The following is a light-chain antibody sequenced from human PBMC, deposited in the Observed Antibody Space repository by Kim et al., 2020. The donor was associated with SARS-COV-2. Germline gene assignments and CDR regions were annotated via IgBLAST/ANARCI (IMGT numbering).Light chain of an antibody. V-gene: IGLV2-14*03. CDR1: SSDVGGYNY. J-gene: IGLJ3*02. Sequence: VSWSPGQSITISCTGTSSDVGGYNYVSWYQQHPGKAPKLMIYDVSNRPSGVSNRFSGSKSGNTASLTISGLQAEDEADYYCSSSRVFGGGTQLTVL. CDR3: SSSRV. CDR2: DVS.